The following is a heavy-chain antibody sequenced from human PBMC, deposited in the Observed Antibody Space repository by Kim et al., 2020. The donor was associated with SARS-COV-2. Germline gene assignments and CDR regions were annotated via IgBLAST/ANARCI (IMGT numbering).Heavy chain of an antibody. CDR1: GGSFSGYY. D-gene: IGHD1-26*01. Sequence: SETLSLTCAVYGGSFSGYYWSWIRQPPGKGLEWVGEINHSGSTNYNPSLKSRVTISVDTSKNQFSLKLSSVTAADTAVYYCARGTHRSYGGLFAWGQGTLVTVSS. CDR3: ARGTHRSYGGLFA. V-gene: IGHV4-34*01. J-gene: IGHJ4*02. CDR2: INHSGST.